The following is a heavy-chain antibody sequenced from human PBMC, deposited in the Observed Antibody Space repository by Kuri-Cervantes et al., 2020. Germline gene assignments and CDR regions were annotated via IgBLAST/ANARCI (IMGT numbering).Heavy chain of an antibody. Sequence: GESLKISCAVSGFTFSSYGMHWVRQAPGKGLEWVAFIRYDGSNKYYAESVKGRFTISREDSKNTLYLQMNSLRAEDTAVYYCANSVPDNTVFGVAITPYFDYWGQGTLVTVSS. D-gene: IGHD3-3*01. CDR1: GFTFSSYG. CDR2: IRYDGSNK. CDR3: ANSVPDNTVFGVAITPYFDY. V-gene: IGHV3-30*02. J-gene: IGHJ4*02.